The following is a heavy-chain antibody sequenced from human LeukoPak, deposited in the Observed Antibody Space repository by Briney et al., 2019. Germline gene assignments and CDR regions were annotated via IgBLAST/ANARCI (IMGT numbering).Heavy chain of an antibody. CDR2: IYPGDSET. Sequence: GESLQISFKGSGYSFTNYWIGWVRQMPGKGLEWMGIIYPGDSETTYSPSFQGQVTISADKSISTTYLQWSSLKASDTAMYYCARSFYDTSGHHRLDCWGQGTLVRVSS. CDR1: GYSFTNYW. V-gene: IGHV5-51*01. CDR3: ARSFYDTSGHHRLDC. D-gene: IGHD3-22*01. J-gene: IGHJ4*02.